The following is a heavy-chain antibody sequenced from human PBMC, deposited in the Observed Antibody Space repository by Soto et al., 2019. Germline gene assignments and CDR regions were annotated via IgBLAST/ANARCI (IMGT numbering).Heavy chain of an antibody. CDR2: IFSNDEK. Sequence: QVTLKESDPVLVKPTETLTLTCTVSGFSLSNARMGVSWIRQPPGKALEWLAHIFSNDEKSYSTSLKSRLTISKDTSKSQVVLTMTNMDPVDTATYYCARIHSSSWYSGVNYYYYYYMDVWGKGTTVTVSS. CDR3: ARIHSSSWYSGVNYYYYYYMDV. CDR1: GFSLSNARMG. J-gene: IGHJ6*03. D-gene: IGHD6-13*01. V-gene: IGHV2-26*01.